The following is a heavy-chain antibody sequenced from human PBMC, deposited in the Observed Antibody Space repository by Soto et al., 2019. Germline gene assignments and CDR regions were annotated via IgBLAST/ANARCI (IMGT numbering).Heavy chain of an antibody. Sequence: EVQLLESGGGLVQPGGSLRLSCAASGFTFSSYAMSWVRQAPGKGLEWVSAISGSGGSTYYADFVKGRFTISRDNSKNTLYLQMNSLRAEDTAVYYCAKAVWEVPGSRYYYYMDVWGKGTTVTVSS. J-gene: IGHJ6*03. CDR2: ISGSGGST. V-gene: IGHV3-23*01. D-gene: IGHD2-2*01. CDR3: AKAVWEVPGSRYYYYMDV. CDR1: GFTFSSYA.